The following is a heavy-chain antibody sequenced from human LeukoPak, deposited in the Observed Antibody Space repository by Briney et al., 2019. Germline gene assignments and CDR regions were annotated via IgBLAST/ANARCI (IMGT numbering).Heavy chain of an antibody. CDR2: IYINGRT. V-gene: IGHV4-61*02. D-gene: IGHD2-15*01. CDR1: GGSISSGSYY. CDR3: ARDLHGYCSGGSCYSGGWFDP. J-gene: IGHJ5*02. Sequence: SETLSLTCTVSGGSISSGSYYWSWIRQPAGKGLEWIGRIYINGRTDYNPSLKSRVTMSVDTSKNQFSLKLSSVTAADTAVYYCARDLHGYCSGGSCYSGGWFDPWGQGTLVTVSS.